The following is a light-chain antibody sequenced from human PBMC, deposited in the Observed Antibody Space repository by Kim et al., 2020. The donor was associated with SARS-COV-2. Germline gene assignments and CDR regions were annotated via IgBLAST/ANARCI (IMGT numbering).Light chain of an antibody. J-gene: IGLJ2*01. CDR2: QDN. CDR3: QAWDSSTVV. CDR1: KLGDKY. V-gene: IGLV3-1*01. Sequence: VSPGQTASITCSGDKLGDKYACWYQQKPGQSPVLVIYQDNKRPSGIPERFSGSTSGNTATLTISGTQAMDEADYYCQAWDSSTVVFGGGTKLTVL.